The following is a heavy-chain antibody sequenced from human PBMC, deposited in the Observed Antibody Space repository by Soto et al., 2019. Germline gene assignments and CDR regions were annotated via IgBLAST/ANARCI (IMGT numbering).Heavy chain of an antibody. Sequence: GGSLRLSCAASGFTFSSYAMSWVRQAPGKGLEWVSAISGSGGSTYYADSVKGRFTISRDNSKNTLYLQMNSLRAEDTAVYYCAKYSRGYDYVWGSYRYRNFDYRGQGTLVTVS. CDR3: AKYSRGYDYVWGSYRYRNFDY. CDR2: ISGSGGST. CDR1: GFTFSSYA. D-gene: IGHD3-16*02. V-gene: IGHV3-23*01. J-gene: IGHJ4*02.